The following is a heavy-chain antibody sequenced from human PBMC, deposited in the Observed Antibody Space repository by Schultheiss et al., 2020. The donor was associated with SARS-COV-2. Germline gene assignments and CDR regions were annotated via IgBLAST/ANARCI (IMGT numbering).Heavy chain of an antibody. CDR1: GVSISNYY. Sequence: SQTLSLTCTVSGVSISNYYWSWVRQPAGKGLEWIGYIYYSGSTNYNPSLKSRVTISVDTSKNQFSLKLSSVTAADTAVYYCARRDGYNYYFDYWGQGTLVTVAS. V-gene: IGHV4-59*08. D-gene: IGHD5-24*01. CDR3: ARRDGYNYYFDY. CDR2: IYYSGST. J-gene: IGHJ4*02.